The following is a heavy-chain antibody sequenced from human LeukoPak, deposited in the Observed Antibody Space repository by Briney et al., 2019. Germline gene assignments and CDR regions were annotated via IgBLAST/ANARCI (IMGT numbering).Heavy chain of an antibody. D-gene: IGHD2-2*03. CDR2: ISSSSSYT. CDR1: GFTFSDYY. CDR3: ASIEVDIVVVPAAPRVYFQH. Sequence: GGSLRLSCAASGFTFSDYYMSWIRQAPGKALDWVSYISSSSSYTNYADSVNGRFTISRDNAKNSLYLQMNSLRAEDTAVYYCASIEVDIVVVPAAPRVYFQHWGQGTLVTVSS. J-gene: IGHJ1*01. V-gene: IGHV3-11*03.